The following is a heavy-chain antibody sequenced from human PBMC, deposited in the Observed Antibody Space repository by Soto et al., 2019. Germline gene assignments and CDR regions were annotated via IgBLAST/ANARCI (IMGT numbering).Heavy chain of an antibody. D-gene: IGHD1-26*01. J-gene: IGHJ4*02. CDR1: GLTFTSYA. CDR3: AREPVIVGALGSIDY. V-gene: IGHV3-23*01. Sequence: XESLTLASAASGLTFTSYATTWVRQAPGKGLEWVSGIRGGGRSTYYADAVKGRFTISRDNSKNTLDLQMNSLKAEDTAVYYCAREPVIVGALGSIDYWGQGTLVT. CDR2: IRGGGRST.